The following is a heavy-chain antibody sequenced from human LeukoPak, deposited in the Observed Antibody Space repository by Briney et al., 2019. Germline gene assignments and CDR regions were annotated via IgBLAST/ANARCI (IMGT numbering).Heavy chain of an antibody. CDR3: ASLLAGTHHY. J-gene: IGHJ4*02. D-gene: IGHD6-13*01. CDR2: ISAYNGNT. CDR1: GYTFTSYG. V-gene: IGHV1-18*01. Sequence: ASVKVSCKASGYTFTSYGISWVRQAPGQGLEWMGWISAYNGNTNYVQKLQGRVTMTTDASTSTAYMELRSLRSDDTAVYYCASLLAGTHHYWGQGTLVTVSS.